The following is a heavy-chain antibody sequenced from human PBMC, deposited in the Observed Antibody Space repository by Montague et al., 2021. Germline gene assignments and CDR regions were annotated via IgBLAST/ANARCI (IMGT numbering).Heavy chain of an antibody. V-gene: IGHV4-59*01. CDR2: IYYNGNT. CDR1: GSAISSFY. CDR3: AREWGAFDS. J-gene: IGHJ4*02. Sequence: SETLPLTCTVSGSAISSFYWHWIRHSPGKGLEWIGEIYYNGNTKYDPSLKSRVTMSVNTSKNQFSLRLSSVTVADTAVYYCAREWGAFDSWGQGTLVTVSS. D-gene: IGHD3-16*01.